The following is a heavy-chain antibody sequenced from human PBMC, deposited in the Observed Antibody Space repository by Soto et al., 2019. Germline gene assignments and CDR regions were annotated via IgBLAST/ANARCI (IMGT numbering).Heavy chain of an antibody. Sequence: GGSLRLSCAASGFTFSSYSMNWVRQAPGKGLEWVSSISSSSSYIYYADSVKGRFTISRDNAKNSLYLQMNSLRAEDTAVYYCARDAYDSSGYQTDFYIWAQRTMVTVSS. CDR1: GFTFSSYS. CDR3: ARDAYDSSGYQTDFYI. CDR2: ISSSSSYI. V-gene: IGHV3-21*01. D-gene: IGHD3-22*01. J-gene: IGHJ3*02.